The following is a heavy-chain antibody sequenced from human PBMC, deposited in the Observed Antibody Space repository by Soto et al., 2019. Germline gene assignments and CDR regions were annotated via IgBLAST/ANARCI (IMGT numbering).Heavy chain of an antibody. CDR3: ARDGVAAGNINFDY. J-gene: IGHJ4*01. V-gene: IGHV1-3*01. CDR2: ISGDSGNT. CDR1: GYMFTKSA. D-gene: IGHD6-19*01. Sequence: ASVKVSCKASGYMFTKSAMHWVRQAPGQRLEWMGWISGDSGNTKYSPKLQDRVTITRGTSASTAYMELSSLRSEDTALYYCARDGVAAGNINFDYWGQGTLVTVSS.